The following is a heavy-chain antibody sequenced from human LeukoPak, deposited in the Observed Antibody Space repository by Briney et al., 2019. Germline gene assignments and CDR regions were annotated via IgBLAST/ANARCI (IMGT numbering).Heavy chain of an antibody. CDR2: INHSGST. D-gene: IGHD6-6*01. J-gene: IGHJ4*02. CDR3: ARGVARSSKFHFSYYFDY. V-gene: IGHV4-34*01. CDR1: IESFSGYH. Sequence: TPSETLSLTCAVYIESFSGYHWNWIRQTPGKGLEWIGEINHSGSTNYNPSLKSRVTISVDTSKNQFSLNLSSVTAADTAVYYCARGVARSSKFHFSYYFDYWGQGTLVTVSS.